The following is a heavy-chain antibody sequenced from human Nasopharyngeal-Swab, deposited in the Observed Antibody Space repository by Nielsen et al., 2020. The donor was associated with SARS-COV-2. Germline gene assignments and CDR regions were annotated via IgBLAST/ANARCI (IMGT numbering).Heavy chain of an antibody. V-gene: IGHV3-23*03. J-gene: IGHJ6*02. D-gene: IGHD3-10*01. CDR1: GFTFSSYA. CDR3: AKDHSPYGSGSYPYYYYGMDV. CDR2: IYSGGSST. Sequence: GGSLRLSCAASGFTFSSYAMNWVRQAPGKGLEWVSVIYSGGSSTYYADSVKGRFTISRDNSKNTLYLQMNSLRAEDTAVYYCAKDHSPYGSGSYPYYYYGMDVWGQGTTVTVSS.